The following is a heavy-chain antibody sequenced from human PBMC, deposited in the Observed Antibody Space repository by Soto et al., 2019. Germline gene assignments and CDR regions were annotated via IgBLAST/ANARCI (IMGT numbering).Heavy chain of an antibody. CDR3: ARDLAQYYYGSGSYQ. Sequence: PGGSLRLSCAASGFTFSSYAMHWVRQAPGKGLEWVAVISYDGSNKYYADSVKGRFTISRDNSKNTLYLQMNSLRAEDTAVYYRARDLAQYYYGSGSYQWGQGTLVTVSS. V-gene: IGHV3-30-3*01. CDR1: GFTFSSYA. D-gene: IGHD3-10*01. J-gene: IGHJ4*02. CDR2: ISYDGSNK.